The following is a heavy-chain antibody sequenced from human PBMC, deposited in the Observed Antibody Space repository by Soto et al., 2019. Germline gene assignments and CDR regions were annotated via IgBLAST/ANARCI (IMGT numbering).Heavy chain of an antibody. CDR1: GGTFSSYA. D-gene: IGHD2-2*01. Sequence: QVQLVQSGAEVKKPGSSVKVSCKASGGTFSSYAISWVRQAPGQGLEWMGGIIPIFGTANYAQKFQGRVTITADESTSTAYMELSSLRSEDTAVYYCASGLGYCSSTSCQNCDYWGQGTLVTVSS. J-gene: IGHJ4*02. CDR2: IIPIFGTA. CDR3: ASGLGYCSSTSCQNCDY. V-gene: IGHV1-69*01.